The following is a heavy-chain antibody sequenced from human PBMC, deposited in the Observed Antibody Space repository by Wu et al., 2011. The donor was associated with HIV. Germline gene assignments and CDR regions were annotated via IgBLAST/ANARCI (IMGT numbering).Heavy chain of an antibody. V-gene: IGHV1-69*15. J-gene: IGHJ3*02. Sequence: QVQLVQSGAEVKKPGSSVKVSCKASGGTFSSYTINWVRQAPGQGLEWMGRIIPIFDTANYAQKFQGRVTITADESTSTAYMELSSLRSEDTAVYYCAEGSAGGMDAFDIWGQGTMVTVSS. D-gene: IGHD3-16*01. CDR3: AEGSAGGMDAFDI. CDR1: GGTFSSYT. CDR2: IIPIFDTA.